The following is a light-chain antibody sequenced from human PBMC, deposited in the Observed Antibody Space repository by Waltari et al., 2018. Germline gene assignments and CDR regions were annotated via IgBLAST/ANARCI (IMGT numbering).Light chain of an antibody. CDR1: YSKIGRNV. CDR2: RSD. V-gene: IGLV1-44*01. Sequence: QSVLTQPPSASGTPGQRVTISCSVSYSKIGRNVVNWSQQLPGKAPKLLIYRSDRRPSGVPVRFSGSKSGSSASLAIDGLHSEDEADYYCASWDDSLNGHWVFGGGTKVTVL. CDR3: ASWDDSLNGHWV. J-gene: IGLJ3*02.